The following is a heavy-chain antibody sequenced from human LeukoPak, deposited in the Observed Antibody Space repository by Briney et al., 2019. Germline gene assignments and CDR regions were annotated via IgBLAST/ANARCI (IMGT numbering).Heavy chain of an antibody. Sequence: GGSLRLSCAASGFTFRSSAMSWVRQAPGKGLEWVSAISGSGGSTYSADSVKGRFTISRDNSRNTLYLEMNSLRAEDTAVYYCAKDRGRYYDSSGFYWGYYFDSWGQGILVTVST. V-gene: IGHV3-23*01. CDR1: GFTFRSSA. CDR3: AKDRGRYYDSSGFYWGYYFDS. CDR2: ISGSGGST. D-gene: IGHD3-22*01. J-gene: IGHJ4*02.